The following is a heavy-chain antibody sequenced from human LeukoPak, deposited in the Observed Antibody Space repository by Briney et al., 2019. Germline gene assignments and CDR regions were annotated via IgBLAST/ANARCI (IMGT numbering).Heavy chain of an antibody. CDR2: TYSDTNT. CDR1: GFTVSSNY. D-gene: IGHD2-15*01. CDR3: ARDCSGGSCYRPPYYYYGMDV. Sequence: PGGSLRLSCAASGFTVSSNYMSWVRQAPGKGLEWVSITYSDTNTNYADSVKGRFTISRDNSKNTLYLQMNSLRAEDTAVHYCARDCSGGSCYRPPYYYYGMDVWGQGTTVTVSS. J-gene: IGHJ6*02. V-gene: IGHV3-53*01.